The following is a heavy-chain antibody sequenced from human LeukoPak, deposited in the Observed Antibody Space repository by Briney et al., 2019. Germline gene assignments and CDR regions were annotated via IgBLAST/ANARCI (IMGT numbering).Heavy chain of an antibody. CDR3: ASGNSITMIPRGGSGMDV. Sequence: PGGSLRLSCAASGFTFSSYSMNWVRQAPGKGLEWVSYISSSSSTIYYADSVKGRFTISRDNAKNSLYLQMNSLRAEDTAVYYCASGNSITMIPRGGSGMDVWGQGTTVTVSS. CDR1: GFTFSSYS. D-gene: IGHD3-22*01. J-gene: IGHJ6*02. CDR2: ISSSSSTI. V-gene: IGHV3-48*04.